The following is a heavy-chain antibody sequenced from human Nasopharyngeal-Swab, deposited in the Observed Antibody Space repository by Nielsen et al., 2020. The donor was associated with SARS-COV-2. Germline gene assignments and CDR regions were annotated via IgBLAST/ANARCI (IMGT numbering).Heavy chain of an antibody. CDR2: ISYHGSKK. Sequence: GGSLRLSCSASGLTFSSYGMHWVRQAPGKGLEWVAVISYHGSKKDYAESVKGRFTISRDNAENTLYLQMNSLRAEDTAVYHCAKELGGWGGDFYYYGMDVWGQGTTVTVSS. CDR1: GLTFSSYG. D-gene: IGHD7-27*01. J-gene: IGHJ6*02. CDR3: AKELGGWGGDFYYYGMDV. V-gene: IGHV3-30*18.